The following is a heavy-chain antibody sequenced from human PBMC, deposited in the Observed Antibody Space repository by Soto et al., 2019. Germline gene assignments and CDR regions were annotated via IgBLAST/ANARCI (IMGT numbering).Heavy chain of an antibody. CDR2: IKHSGSS. CDR1: AGSFSHYY. Sequence: SETLSLTCDVYAGSFSHYYWNWIRQSPGKGLEWIGKIKHSGSSNYNPSLRSRVSISVDMSKNQFSLRLTSVTAADTAVYYCARQVTDCSGGSCHAYFDYWGQGSLVTVAS. J-gene: IGHJ4*02. V-gene: IGHV4-34*01. D-gene: IGHD2-15*01. CDR3: ARQVTDCSGGSCHAYFDY.